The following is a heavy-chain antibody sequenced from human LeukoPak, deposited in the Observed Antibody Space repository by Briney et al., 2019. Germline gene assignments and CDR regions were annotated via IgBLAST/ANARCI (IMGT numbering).Heavy chain of an antibody. CDR1: GGSISSGGYY. D-gene: IGHD3-22*01. Sequence: PSETLSLTCTVSGGSISSGGYYWSWIRQHPGTGLEWIGYIYYSGSTYYNPSLKSRVTISVDTSKNQFSLKLSSVTAADTAVYYCARVIQRGDYYDSSGYSVPLVWGQGTLVTVSS. V-gene: IGHV4-31*03. CDR3: ARVIQRGDYYDSSGYSVPLV. CDR2: IYYSGST. J-gene: IGHJ4*02.